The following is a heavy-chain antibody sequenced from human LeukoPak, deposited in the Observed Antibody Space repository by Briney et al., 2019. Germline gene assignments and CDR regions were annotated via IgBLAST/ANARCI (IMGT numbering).Heavy chain of an antibody. CDR1: GFTFSSYG. J-gene: IGHJ6*04. CDR3: ARNGILGIAAAVDV. D-gene: IGHD6-13*01. CDR2: ISGSGGST. Sequence: GGSLRLSCAASGFTFSSYGMSWVRQAPGKGLEWVSAISGSGGSTYYADSVKGRFTISRDNSKNTLYLQMNSLRAEDTAVYYCARNGILGIAAAVDVWGKGTTVTVSS. V-gene: IGHV3-23*01.